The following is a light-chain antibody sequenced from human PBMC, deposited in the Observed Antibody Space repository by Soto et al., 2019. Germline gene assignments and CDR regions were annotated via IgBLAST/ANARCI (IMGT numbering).Light chain of an antibody. Sequence: EIVLTQSPGTLSLSPGERATLSCRASQSVSSSYLAWYQQKPGQAPRLLIYGASSRATGIPDRFSGSGSGTDFTLTISRLEPEDFAVYYCQQYSISPLAFGQGTRLEIK. CDR1: QSVSSSY. V-gene: IGKV3-20*01. CDR3: QQYSISPLA. J-gene: IGKJ5*01. CDR2: GAS.